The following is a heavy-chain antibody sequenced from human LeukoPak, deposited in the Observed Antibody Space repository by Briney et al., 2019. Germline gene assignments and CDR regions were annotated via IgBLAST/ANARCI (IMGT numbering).Heavy chain of an antibody. CDR1: GGSFSGYY. J-gene: IGHJ4*02. CDR3: ASEDYYDSSGYYSIVDY. D-gene: IGHD3-22*01. V-gene: IGHV4-34*01. CDR2: INHSGST. Sequence: SETLSLTCAVYGGSFSGYYGSWIRHPPGKGREWIGEINHSGSTNYNPSLKSRVTISVDTSKNQFSLKLSSVTAADTAVYHCASEDYYDSSGYYSIVDYWGQGTLVTVSS.